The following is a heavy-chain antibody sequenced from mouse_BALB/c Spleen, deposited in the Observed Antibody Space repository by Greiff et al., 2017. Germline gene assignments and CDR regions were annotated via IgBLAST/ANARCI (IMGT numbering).Heavy chain of an antibody. V-gene: IGHV1-80*01. CDR3: ARSRGYFYFDY. Sequence: QVQLQQSGAELVRPGSSVKISCKASGYAFSSYWMNWVKQRPGQGLEWIGQIYPGDGDTNYNGKFKGKATLTADKSSSTAYMQLSSLTSEDSAVYFCARSRGYFYFDYWGQGTTLTVSS. CDR1: GYAFSSYW. CDR2: IYPGDGDT. J-gene: IGHJ2*01. D-gene: IGHD2-3*01.